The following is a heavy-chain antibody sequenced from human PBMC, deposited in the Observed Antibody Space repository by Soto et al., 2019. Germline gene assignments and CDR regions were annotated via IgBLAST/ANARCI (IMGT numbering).Heavy chain of an antibody. V-gene: IGHV4-61*01. CDR3: ARGEQQLVFDY. J-gene: IGHJ4*02. Sequence: QVQLQESGPGLVKPSETLSLTCTVSGGSVSSGSYYWSWIRQPPGKGLEWIGYSYYSGSTNYNPSLKSRVTISVDTSKNQFSLKLSSVTAADTAVYYCARGEQQLVFDYWGQGTLVTVSS. D-gene: IGHD6-13*01. CDR1: GGSVSSGSYY. CDR2: SYYSGST.